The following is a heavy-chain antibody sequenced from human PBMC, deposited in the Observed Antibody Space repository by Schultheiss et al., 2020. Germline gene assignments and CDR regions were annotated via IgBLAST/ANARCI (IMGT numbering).Heavy chain of an antibody. CDR3: AKDLRNIQIYYYYGMDV. D-gene: IGHD2/OR15-2a*01. CDR1: GFTFSSYA. Sequence: GGSLRLSCAASGFTFSSYAMSWVRQAPGKGLEWVSAISGSGGSTYYADSVKGRFTISRDNSKNTLYLHMSSLRAEDTAVYYCAKDLRNIQIYYYYGMDVWGQGTTVTVSS. CDR2: ISGSGGST. J-gene: IGHJ6*02. V-gene: IGHV3-23*01.